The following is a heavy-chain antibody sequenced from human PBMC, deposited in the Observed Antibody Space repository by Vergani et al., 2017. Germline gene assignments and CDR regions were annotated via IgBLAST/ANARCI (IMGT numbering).Heavy chain of an antibody. CDR2: IIPIFGIA. D-gene: IGHD2-15*01. V-gene: IGHV1-69*17. Sequence: QVQLVQSGAEVKKPGSSVKVSCKASGVTFSSYAISWVRQAPGQGLEWMGGIIPIFGIANYAQKFQGRVTITADKSTSTAYMELSSLRSEDTAVYYCARAPPGYCSGGSCSQEGAGGHNWFDPWGQGTLVTVSA. CDR3: ARAPPGYCSGGSCSQEGAGGHNWFDP. J-gene: IGHJ5*02. CDR1: GVTFSSYA.